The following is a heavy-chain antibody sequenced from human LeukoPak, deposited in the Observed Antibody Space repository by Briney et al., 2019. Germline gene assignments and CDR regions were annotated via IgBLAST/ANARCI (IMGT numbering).Heavy chain of an antibody. CDR3: ARYDYYGSGGFDY. CDR2: IRADGRNK. CDR1: GFIFRSYG. D-gene: IGHD3-10*01. Sequence: GGPLTLSCAASGFIFRSYGMHWVRQAPGKGLEWVAFIRADGRNKDYADSLRGRFTISRDNSKNTLYLQMNSLRAEDTAVYYCARYDYYGSGGFDYWGQGTLVTVSS. J-gene: IGHJ4*02. V-gene: IGHV3-30*02.